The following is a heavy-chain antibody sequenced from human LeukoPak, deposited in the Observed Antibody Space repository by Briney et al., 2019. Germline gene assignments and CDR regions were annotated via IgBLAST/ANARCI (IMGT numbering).Heavy chain of an antibody. Sequence: GGSLRLSCAASGFTFTYYWMSWVRQAPGKGLEWVANINQDDTQKYYVDSVKGRFAISKDNAKNSLYLQMNSLRAEDTAVYYCAKQGVLTGYYSEDYWGQGTLVTVSS. CDR2: INQDDTQK. D-gene: IGHD3-9*01. CDR1: GFTFTYYW. J-gene: IGHJ4*02. V-gene: IGHV3-7*03. CDR3: AKQGVLTGYYSEDY.